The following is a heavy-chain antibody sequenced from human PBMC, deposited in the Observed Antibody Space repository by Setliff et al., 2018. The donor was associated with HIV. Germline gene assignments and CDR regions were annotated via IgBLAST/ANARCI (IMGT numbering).Heavy chain of an antibody. CDR1: GGSISSDY. Sequence: PSETLSLTCTVSGGSISSDYWSWIRQPPGKGLEWIGYIYYSGSTNYNPSLRSRVTISVDTSKNQFSLKLSSVTAADTAVYYRATGWRVDAFDIWGQGTMVTVSS. D-gene: IGHD2-15*01. CDR3: ATGWRVDAFDI. J-gene: IGHJ3*02. V-gene: IGHV4-59*01. CDR2: IYYSGST.